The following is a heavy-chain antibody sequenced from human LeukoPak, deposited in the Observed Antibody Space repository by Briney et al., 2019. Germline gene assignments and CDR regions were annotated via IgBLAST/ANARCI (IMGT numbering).Heavy chain of an antibody. CDR1: GYTFTCYY. J-gene: IGHJ5*02. CDR3: ARDSDLCSSTSCYTRWFDP. V-gene: IGHV1-2*02. D-gene: IGHD2-2*02. CDR2: ISPNSGGT. Sequence: ASVTVSCKASGYTFTCYYMHWVGQAPGQGLEWMGWISPNSGGTNYAQKFQGRVTMTRDTSISTAYMELSRLRSDGTAVYYCARDSDLCSSTSCYTRWFDPWGQGTLVTVSS.